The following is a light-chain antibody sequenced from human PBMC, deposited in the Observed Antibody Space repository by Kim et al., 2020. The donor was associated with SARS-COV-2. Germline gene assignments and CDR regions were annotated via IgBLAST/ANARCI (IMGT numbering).Light chain of an antibody. Sequence: STKRTYTQSSGHSNSAIAWHQHRPEKGPRYLMKVKSDGSHRKADGIPDRFSGSSSGAERYLTISFLQSEDEADYYCETWDTYIHVFGTGTKVTVL. CDR3: ETWDTYIHV. J-gene: IGLJ1*01. CDR1: SGHSNSA. CDR2: VKSDGSH. V-gene: IGLV4-69*01.